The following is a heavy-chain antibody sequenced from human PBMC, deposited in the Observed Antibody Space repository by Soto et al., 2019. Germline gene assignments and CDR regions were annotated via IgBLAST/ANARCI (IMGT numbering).Heavy chain of an antibody. CDR1: GDSISSSSYY. CDR3: ARRGRDDQPFDY. D-gene: IGHD1-26*01. V-gene: IGHV4-39*01. CDR2: IYYSGNT. Sequence: QLQLQESGPGLVKPSETLSLTCTVSGDSISSSSYYWGWIRQPPGKGLEWIGNIYYSGNTYYNPSLKSRVTISVDTSKNQFSLKLSSVTAADTAVYYCARRGRDDQPFDYWGQGTLVTVSS. J-gene: IGHJ4*02.